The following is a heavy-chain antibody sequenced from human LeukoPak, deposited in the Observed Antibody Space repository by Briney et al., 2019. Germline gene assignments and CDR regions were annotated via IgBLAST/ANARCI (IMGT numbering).Heavy chain of an antibody. V-gene: IGHV3-23*01. CDR1: GFTFSSYA. J-gene: IGHJ4*02. CDR2: SSGSGGST. Sequence: GGSLRLSCAASGFTFSSYAMSLVRQASGKGLEWVSASSGSGGSTYYADSVKGRFTISRDNSKNTLYLQMNSLRAEDTAVYYCAKDLSIAARGYFDYWGQGTLVTVSS. D-gene: IGHD6-6*01. CDR3: AKDLSIAARGYFDY.